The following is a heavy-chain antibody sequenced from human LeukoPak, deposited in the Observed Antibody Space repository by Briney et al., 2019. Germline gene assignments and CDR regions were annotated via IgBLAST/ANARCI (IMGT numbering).Heavy chain of an antibody. J-gene: IGHJ6*02. D-gene: IGHD3-10*01. CDR1: GFTFSSYA. Sequence: GGSLRLSCAASGFTFSSYAMNWVRQAPGKGLEWVSAISGSGGSTYYADSVKGRFTISRDNSKNTLYLQMNSLRAEDTAVYYCAKDGTYGSGSYYPPSYYYYYGMDVWGQGTTVTVSS. V-gene: IGHV3-23*01. CDR2: ISGSGGST. CDR3: AKDGTYGSGSYYPPSYYYYYGMDV.